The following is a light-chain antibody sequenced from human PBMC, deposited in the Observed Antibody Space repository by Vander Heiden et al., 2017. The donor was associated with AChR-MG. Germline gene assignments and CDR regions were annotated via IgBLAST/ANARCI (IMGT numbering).Light chain of an antibody. CDR1: QSVGTNF. Sequence: LSLSPGERATLSCRASQSVGTNFLAWYQQKPGQAPRLLVYGASSRATGIPDRFSGSGSGTDFTLTISRLEPEDFAVYYCQQYGTSPRFGPGTKVDIK. J-gene: IGKJ3*01. CDR3: QQYGTSPR. CDR2: GAS. V-gene: IGKV3-20*01.